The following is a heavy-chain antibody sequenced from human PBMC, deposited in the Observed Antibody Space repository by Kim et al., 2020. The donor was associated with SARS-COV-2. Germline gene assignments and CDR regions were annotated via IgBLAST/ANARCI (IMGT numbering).Heavy chain of an antibody. CDR1: GYTFTDYA. Sequence: VSVKVSCKTSGYTFTDYAMNWVRQAPGQGLEWMVWINTNTGNPTYAQGFTGRFVFSLDTSVTTAYLQISSLKAEDTAVYYCARVRYSYYYGLDVWGQGTTVTVS. J-gene: IGHJ6*02. CDR2: INTNTGNP. CDR3: ARVRYSYYYGLDV. D-gene: IGHD1-26*01. V-gene: IGHV7-4-1*02.